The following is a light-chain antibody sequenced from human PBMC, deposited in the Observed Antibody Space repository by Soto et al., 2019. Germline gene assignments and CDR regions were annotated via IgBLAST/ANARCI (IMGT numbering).Light chain of an antibody. J-gene: IGLJ1*01. CDR2: EVT. V-gene: IGLV2-8*01. Sequence: QSVLTQPPSASGSPGQSVTISCTGTSSDLGAYDIVSWYQQHPGKAPKLLIYEVTKRPSGVPDRFSGSKSGNTASLTVSGLQAEDEADYYCNSYTGSDIFVFGTGTKVTVL. CDR1: SSDLGAYDI. CDR3: NSYTGSDIFV.